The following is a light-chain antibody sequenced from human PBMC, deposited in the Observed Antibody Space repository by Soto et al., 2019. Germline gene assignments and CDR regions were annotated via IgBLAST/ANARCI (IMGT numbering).Light chain of an antibody. Sequence: QSALAQPPSASGSPGQSVTISCTGTSSDVGAYNYVSWYQQHPGKAPKLIIFDVSQRPSGVPDRFSGSKSGNTASLTVSGLQAEDEVVCYCTSCAGSAPVVFGGGTTLAVL. J-gene: IGLJ2*01. CDR2: DVS. V-gene: IGLV2-8*01. CDR1: SSDVGAYNY. CDR3: TSCAGSAPVV.